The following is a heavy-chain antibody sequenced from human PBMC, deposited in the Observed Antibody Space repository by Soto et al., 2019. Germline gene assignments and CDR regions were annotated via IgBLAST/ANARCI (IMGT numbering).Heavy chain of an antibody. V-gene: IGHV1-18*01. J-gene: IGHJ5*02. CDR1: GYTFTSYG. D-gene: IGHD3-10*01. CDR3: ARCMPLGSGSYECGWFDP. Sequence: ASVKVSCKASGYTFTSYGISWVRQAPGQGLEWMGWISAYNGNTNYAQKLQGRVTMTTDTSTSTAYMELGSLRSDDTAVYYCARCMPLGSGSYECGWFDPWGQGTLVTVSS. CDR2: ISAYNGNT.